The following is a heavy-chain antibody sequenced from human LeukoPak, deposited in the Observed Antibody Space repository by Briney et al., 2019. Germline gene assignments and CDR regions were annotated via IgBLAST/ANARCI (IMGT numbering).Heavy chain of an antibody. CDR3: ARDSSDIVADYYFDY. J-gene: IGHJ4*02. Sequence: GGSLRLSCAASGFTISSYAMHWVRQAPGKGLEWVAVISYDGSSKDYADSVTGRFTISRDNSKNTLYVQMNSLRAEDTALYYCARDSSDIVADYYFDYWGQGTLVTVSS. V-gene: IGHV3-30-3*01. D-gene: IGHD5-12*01. CDR1: GFTISSYA. CDR2: ISYDGSSK.